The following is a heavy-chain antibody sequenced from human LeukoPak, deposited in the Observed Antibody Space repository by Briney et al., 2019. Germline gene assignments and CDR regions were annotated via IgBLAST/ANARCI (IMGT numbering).Heavy chain of an antibody. V-gene: IGHV3-30*18. J-gene: IGHJ6*02. CDR3: AKEVKRFGEPSFHPRYYYYGMDV. CDR1: GFTFSSYG. D-gene: IGHD3-10*01. CDR2: ISYDGSNK. Sequence: GGSLRLSCAASGFTFSSYGMHWVRQAPGKGLEWVAVISYDGSNKYYADSVKGRFTISRDNSKNTLYLQMNSLRAEDTAVYYCAKEVKRFGEPSFHPRYYYYGMDVWGQGTTVTVSS.